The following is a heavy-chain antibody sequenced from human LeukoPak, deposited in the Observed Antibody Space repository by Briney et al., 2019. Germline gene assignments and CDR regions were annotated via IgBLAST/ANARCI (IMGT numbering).Heavy chain of an antibody. J-gene: IGHJ4*02. CDR3: ARGPVSSYGRWFFAY. D-gene: IGHD4-23*01. Sequence: PGGSLRLSCEASGFSFDDYAMTWVRQAPGKGLEWVSGINWNGGSTGYADSVKGRFTISRDSAKNSLYLQMNSLRAEDTASYYCARGPVSSYGRWFFAYWGQGTLVTVSS. V-gene: IGHV3-20*04. CDR1: GFSFDDYA. CDR2: INWNGGST.